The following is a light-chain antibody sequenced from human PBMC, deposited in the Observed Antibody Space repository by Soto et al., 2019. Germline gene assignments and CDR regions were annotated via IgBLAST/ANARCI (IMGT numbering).Light chain of an antibody. V-gene: IGKV3-15*01. Sequence: EIVMTPSPATLSVSPGEGVTLSCRASQTVPSRIAWYQQKPGQAPSLLIYGASTRATGVPDRFSGGGSGTDFTLAISRLAPEDFAVYYCHQYGNGAYTFGQGTKVDIK. CDR1: QTVPSR. J-gene: IGKJ2*01. CDR3: HQYGNGAYT. CDR2: GAS.